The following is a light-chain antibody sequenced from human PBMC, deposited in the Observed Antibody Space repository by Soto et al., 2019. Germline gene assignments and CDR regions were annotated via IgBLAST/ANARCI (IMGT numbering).Light chain of an antibody. CDR3: QQRSNWPPIT. CDR2: DAS. CDR1: QSVSRY. J-gene: IGKJ5*01. Sequence: EIVLTQSPATLSLSPGARATLSCRASQSVSRYLAWYQQKPGKAPRLLIHDASNMATGIPARFSGSGSGTDFTLTISSLEPEDFAIYYCQQRSNWPPITFGQGTRLEIK. V-gene: IGKV3-11*01.